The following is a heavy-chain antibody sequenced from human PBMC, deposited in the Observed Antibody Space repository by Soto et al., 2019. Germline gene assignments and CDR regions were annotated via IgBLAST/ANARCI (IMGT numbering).Heavy chain of an antibody. CDR1: GGSFSGYY. CDR2: INHSGST. V-gene: IGHV4-34*01. J-gene: IGHJ5*02. CDR3: ARGPIAVAGNWFDP. Sequence: QVQLQQWGAGLLKPSETLSLTCAVYGGSFSGYYWSWIRQPPGKGLEWIGEINHSGSTNYNPSLKSRFTISVDTSKNQFSLKLSSVTAADTAVYYCARGPIAVAGNWFDPWGQGTLVTVSS. D-gene: IGHD6-19*01.